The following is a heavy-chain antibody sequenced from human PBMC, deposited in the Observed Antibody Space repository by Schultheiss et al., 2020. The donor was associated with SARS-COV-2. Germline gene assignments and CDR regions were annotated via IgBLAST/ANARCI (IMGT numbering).Heavy chain of an antibody. CDR2: ISYDGSDT. CDR1: GFTFNIYA. CDR3: ASGGLWFRELLYPGRDN. D-gene: IGHD3-10*01. J-gene: IGHJ4*02. V-gene: IGHV3-30*04. Sequence: GGSLRLSCAASGFTFNIYAMHWVRQAPGKGLEWVEVISYDGSDTYHADSVKGRFTISRDNSKNTLYLQMNSLRADDMAVYYCASGGLWFRELLYPGRDNWGQGTLVTVSS.